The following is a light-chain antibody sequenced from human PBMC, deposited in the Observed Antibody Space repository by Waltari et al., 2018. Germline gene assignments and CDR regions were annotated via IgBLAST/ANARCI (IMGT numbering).Light chain of an antibody. Sequence: EIVLTQSPATLSLSPGESATLSCRASHSVDWYLAGYQQRPGQPPRLLIYDTSNRAPGIPARFSGSGSDTDFTLTISSLEPEDFAVYYCQQRRSWPLTFGGGTKVEIE. CDR3: QQRRSWPLT. CDR1: HSVDWY. V-gene: IGKV3-11*01. CDR2: DTS. J-gene: IGKJ4*01.